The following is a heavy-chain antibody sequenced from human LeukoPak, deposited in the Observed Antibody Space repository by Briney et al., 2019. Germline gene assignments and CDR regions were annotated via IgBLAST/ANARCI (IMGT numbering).Heavy chain of an antibody. V-gene: IGHV4-61*02. CDR2: IYTSGST. CDR3: AREGGAVWFGELSHWFDP. CDR1: GGSISSGSYY. Sequence: PSETLSLTCTVSGGSISSGSYYWSWIRQPAGTGLEWIGRIYTSGSTNYNPSLKSRVTISVDTSKNQFSLKLSSVTAADTAVYYCAREGGAVWFGELSHWFDPWGQGTLVTVSS. D-gene: IGHD3-10*01. J-gene: IGHJ5*02.